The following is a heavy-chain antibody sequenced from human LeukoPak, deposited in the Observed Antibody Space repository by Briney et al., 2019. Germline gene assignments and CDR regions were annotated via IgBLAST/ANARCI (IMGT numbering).Heavy chain of an antibody. D-gene: IGHD1-14*01. V-gene: IGHV3-7*01. CDR3: ARARIDY. J-gene: IGHJ4*02. CDR2: INSDGSEK. CDR1: GFTFSNYW. Sequence: GGSLRPSCAASGFTFSNYWMTWVRQAPGKGLEWVATINSDGSEKHCMDSVKGRFTISRDNAKNSLYLQMNSLRAEDTAVYYCARARIDYWGQGTLVTVSS.